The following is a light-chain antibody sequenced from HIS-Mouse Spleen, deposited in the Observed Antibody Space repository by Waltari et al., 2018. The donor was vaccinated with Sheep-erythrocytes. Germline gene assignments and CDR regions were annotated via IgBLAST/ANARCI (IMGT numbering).Light chain of an antibody. CDR2: EVS. Sequence: QSALTQPPSPSGSPGQSVTISCTGTRSDVGGYHYVSWYQQHPGKAPKLMIYEVSKRPSGGPDRVSGSKAGNTAYLTISGLQAEDEADYYCCAYAGSYNHVFATGTKVTVL. V-gene: IGLV2-8*01. CDR3: CAYAGSYNHV. CDR1: RSDVGGYHY. J-gene: IGLJ1*01.